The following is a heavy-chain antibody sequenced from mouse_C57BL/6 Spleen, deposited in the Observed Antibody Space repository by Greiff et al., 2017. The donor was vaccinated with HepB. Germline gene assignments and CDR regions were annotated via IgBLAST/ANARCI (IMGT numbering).Heavy chain of an antibody. CDR2: IYPGDGDT. D-gene: IGHD2-4*01. CDR3: AGADDSLAMDY. CDR1: GYAFSSSW. J-gene: IGHJ4*01. V-gene: IGHV1-82*01. Sequence: VKLMESGPELVKPGASVKISCKASGYAFSSSWMNWVKQRPGQGLEWIGRIYPGDGDTNYNQKFKGKATLTADKSSSTAYMQLSSLTSEDSAVYCCAGADDSLAMDYWGQGTSVTVSS.